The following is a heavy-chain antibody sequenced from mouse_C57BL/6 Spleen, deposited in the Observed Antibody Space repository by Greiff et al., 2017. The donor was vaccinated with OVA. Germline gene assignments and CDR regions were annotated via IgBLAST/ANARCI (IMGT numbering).Heavy chain of an antibody. CDR3: ARSRADDSSGSFDY. CDR1: GYSFTDYN. V-gene: IGHV1-39*01. Sequence: EVKLVESGPELVKPGASVKISCKASGYSFTDYNMNWVKQSNGKSLEWIGVINPNYGTTSYNQKFKGKATLTVDQSSSTAYMQLNSLTSEDSAVYYCARSRADDSSGSFDYWGQGTTLTVSS. J-gene: IGHJ2*01. D-gene: IGHD3-2*02. CDR2: INPNYGTT.